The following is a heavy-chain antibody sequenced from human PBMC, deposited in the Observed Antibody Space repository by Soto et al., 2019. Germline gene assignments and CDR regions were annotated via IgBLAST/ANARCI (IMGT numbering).Heavy chain of an antibody. Sequence: GGSLRLSCAASGFTFSSYGMHWVRQAPGKGLEWVAVISYDGSNKYYADSVKGRFTISRDNSKNTLYLQMNSLRAEDTAVYYCAKDQEYYYYGMDVWGQGTTVTVSS. CDR3: AKDQEYYYYGMDV. J-gene: IGHJ6*02. CDR1: GFTFSSYG. CDR2: ISYDGSNK. V-gene: IGHV3-30*18.